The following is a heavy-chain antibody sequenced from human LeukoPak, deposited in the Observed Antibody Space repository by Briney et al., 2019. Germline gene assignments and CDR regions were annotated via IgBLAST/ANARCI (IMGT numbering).Heavy chain of an antibody. CDR3: ARLVYCSSTSCYGGYMDV. V-gene: IGHV5-51*01. CDR1: GYGFTSYW. Sequence: PGESLKISFKGSGYGFTSYWIGWVRRMPGKGLERMGIIYPGDWDTRYSPSFQGQVTISNDKSINTTYLQWSSLKASDTAMYYCARLVYCSSTSCYGGYMDVWGKGTTVTVSS. CDR2: IYPGDWDT. J-gene: IGHJ6*03. D-gene: IGHD2-2*01.